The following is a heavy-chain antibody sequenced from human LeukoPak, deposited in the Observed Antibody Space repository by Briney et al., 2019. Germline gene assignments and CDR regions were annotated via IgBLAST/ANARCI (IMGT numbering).Heavy chain of an antibody. CDR3: ARLGKQMATKIVDY. D-gene: IGHD5-24*01. V-gene: IGHV4-39*07. J-gene: IGHJ4*02. Sequence: RSSETLSLTCTVSGVSISSSNSYWGWIRQPPGKGLEWIGSIYYTGNTYYNPSLKSRVTISVDTSKNQFSLKLSSVTAADTAVYYCARLGKQMATKIVDYWGQGTLVTVSS. CDR2: IYYTGNT. CDR1: GVSISSSNSY.